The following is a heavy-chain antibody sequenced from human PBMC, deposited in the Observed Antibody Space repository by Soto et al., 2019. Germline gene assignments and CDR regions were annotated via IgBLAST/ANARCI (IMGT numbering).Heavy chain of an antibody. D-gene: IGHD3-10*01. Sequence: QVQLVQSGAEVKKPGSSVKVSCKASGGTFSSYAISWVRQAPGQGLEWMGGIIPIFGTANYAQKFQGRVTITADESTSTAYRELSSLRSEDTAVYYCARSTYYYGSGSYLSFDYWGQGTLVTVSS. V-gene: IGHV1-69*12. CDR2: IIPIFGTA. J-gene: IGHJ4*02. CDR1: GGTFSSYA. CDR3: ARSTYYYGSGSYLSFDY.